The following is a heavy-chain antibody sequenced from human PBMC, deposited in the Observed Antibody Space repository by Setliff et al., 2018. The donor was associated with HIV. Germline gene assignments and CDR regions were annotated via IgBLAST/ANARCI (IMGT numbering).Heavy chain of an antibody. D-gene: IGHD3-3*01. CDR3: ASQSSTYYDFWSGSMGWFDP. J-gene: IGHJ5*02. Sequence: SETLSLTCTVSGGSISSGGYYWTWIRQHPGKGLEWIGYISYSGRTYYNPSLKSRVTISVDTSKIQFSLKLSSVTATDTAVYYCASQSSTYYDFWSGSMGWFDPWGQGTLVTVSS. CDR1: GGSISSGGYY. CDR2: ISYSGRT. V-gene: IGHV4-30-4*01.